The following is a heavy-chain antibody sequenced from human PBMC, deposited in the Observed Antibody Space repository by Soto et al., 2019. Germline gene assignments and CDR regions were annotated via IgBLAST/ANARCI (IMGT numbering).Heavy chain of an antibody. Sequence: PGGSLRLSCAASGFTFSSYAMSWVRQAPGKGLEWASATSGSGGSTYYADSVKGRFTISRDNSKNTLYLQMNSLRAEDTAVYYCAKEGGYGSYFDYWGQGTLVTVSS. J-gene: IGHJ4*02. D-gene: IGHD1-1*01. CDR1: GFTFSSYA. V-gene: IGHV3-23*01. CDR3: AKEGGYGSYFDY. CDR2: TSGSGGST.